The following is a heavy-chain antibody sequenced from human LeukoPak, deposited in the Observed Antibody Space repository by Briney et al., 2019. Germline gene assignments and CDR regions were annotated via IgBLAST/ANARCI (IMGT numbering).Heavy chain of an antibody. CDR2: INPNSGGT. CDR1: GYTFTGYY. CDR3: AREATEKATVTVLDS. V-gene: IGHV1-2*04. Sequence: VASVKVSCKASGYTFTGYYMHWVRQAPGQGLEWMGWINPNSGGTNYAQKFQGWVTMTRDTSISTAYMELSRLRSDDTAVYYCAREATEKATVTVLDSWGQGTLVTVSS. J-gene: IGHJ4*02. D-gene: IGHD4-17*01.